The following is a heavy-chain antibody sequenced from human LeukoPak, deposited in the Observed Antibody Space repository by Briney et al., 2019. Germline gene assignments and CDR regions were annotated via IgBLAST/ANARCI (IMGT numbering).Heavy chain of an antibody. D-gene: IGHD3-22*01. CDR2: ISGDKGST. CDR3: AREGSYYDTSGYPLDAFDI. V-gene: IGHV1-18*01. CDR1: GYTFISYG. Sequence: ASVKVSCKASGYTFISYGISWGRQAPGQGPEWMGWISGDKGSTNYAQKFQGRVTMTTDTSTSTAYMELRSLRSDDTAVYYCAREGSYYDTSGYPLDAFDIWGQGTMVTVSS. J-gene: IGHJ3*02.